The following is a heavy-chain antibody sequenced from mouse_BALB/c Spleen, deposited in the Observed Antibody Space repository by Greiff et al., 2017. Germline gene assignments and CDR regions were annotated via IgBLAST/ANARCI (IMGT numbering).Heavy chain of an antibody. CDR2: ISYSGST. Sequence: EVKLMESGPGLVKPSQSLSLTCTVTGYSITSDYAWNWIRQFPGNKLEWMGYISYSGSTSYNPSLKSRISITRDTSKNQFFLQLNSVTTEDTATYYCATTMITNYYAMDYWGQGTSVTVSS. V-gene: IGHV3-2*02. J-gene: IGHJ4*01. CDR3: ATTMITNYYAMDY. CDR1: GYSITSDYA. D-gene: IGHD2-4*01.